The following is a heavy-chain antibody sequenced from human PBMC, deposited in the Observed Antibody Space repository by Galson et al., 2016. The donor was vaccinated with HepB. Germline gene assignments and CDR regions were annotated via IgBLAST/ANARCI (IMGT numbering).Heavy chain of an antibody. J-gene: IGHJ4*02. V-gene: IGHV3-15*01. CDR1: GFTFSDAW. CDR2: ILSKAHGGTT. D-gene: IGHD4-11*01. Sequence: SLRLSCAAPGFTFSDAWMMWVRQAPGRGLEWVGRILSKAHGGTTHYAAPVKGRFTISRDDSENTLYLQMNSLEIEDTAIYYCTISDFSDYWGQGTLVTVSS. CDR3: TISDFSDY.